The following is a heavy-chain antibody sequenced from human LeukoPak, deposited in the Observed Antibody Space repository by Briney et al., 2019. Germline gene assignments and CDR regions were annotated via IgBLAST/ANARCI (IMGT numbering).Heavy chain of an antibody. J-gene: IGHJ4*02. CDR1: GFTFSSYA. V-gene: IGHV3-30*04. D-gene: IGHD2-21*01. Sequence: PGGSLRLSCAASGFTFSSYAMHWVRQAPGKGLEWVAVISYDGSNKYFADSVKGRITISRDNSKNTLYLQMNSLRVEDTAVYYCARGDSLVVALTEFDYWGQGTLVTVSS. CDR2: ISYDGSNK. CDR3: ARGDSLVVALTEFDY.